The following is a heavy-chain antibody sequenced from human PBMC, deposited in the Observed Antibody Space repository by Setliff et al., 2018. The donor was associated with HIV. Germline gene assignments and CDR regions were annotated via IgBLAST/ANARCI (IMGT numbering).Heavy chain of an antibody. J-gene: IGHJ3*02. Sequence: GASVKVSCKASGYTFTGYHMHWVRQAPGQGLEWMGWINPHSGGTKYAQKFQGRVTMTGNTSISTAYMELSSLRSEDTAVYYCARGGGGYYYVGAVDIWGQGTVVTVSS. CDR2: INPHSGGT. CDR1: GYTFTGYH. V-gene: IGHV1-2*02. CDR3: ARGGGGYYYVGAVDI. D-gene: IGHD3-22*01.